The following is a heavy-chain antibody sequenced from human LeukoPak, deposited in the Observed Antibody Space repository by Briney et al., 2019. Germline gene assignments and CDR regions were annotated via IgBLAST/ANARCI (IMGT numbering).Heavy chain of an antibody. Sequence: PSETLSLTCTVSGGSISSSSYYWGWIRQPPGKGLEGFGRIYDSGSTYYDPSLESRVTLSVDTSKNQFSLTLSSVTAAHTVVYYGARRGRHYDCWSGSYKRKGYFDYWGQGTLVTVSS. V-gene: IGHV4-39*01. CDR2: IYDSGST. CDR1: GGSISSSSYY. J-gene: IGHJ4*02. CDR3: ARRGRHYDCWSGSYKRKGYFDY. D-gene: IGHD3-3*01.